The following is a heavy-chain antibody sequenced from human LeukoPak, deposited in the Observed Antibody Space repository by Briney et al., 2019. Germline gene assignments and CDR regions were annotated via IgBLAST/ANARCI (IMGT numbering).Heavy chain of an antibody. CDR3: TRGYCSTRSCYWGH. D-gene: IGHD2-2*01. CDR1: GYTFTGFY. J-gene: IGHJ4*02. V-gene: IGHV1-2*02. Sequence: ASLKVSCTASGYTFTGFYIHWVRQAPGKGLEWMGIINPISGGTNYTQKFQGRVTMTGDPSSSTLYMELTSLTTDDTAVYYCTRGYCSTRSCYWGHWGRGTLVSVS. CDR2: INPISGGT.